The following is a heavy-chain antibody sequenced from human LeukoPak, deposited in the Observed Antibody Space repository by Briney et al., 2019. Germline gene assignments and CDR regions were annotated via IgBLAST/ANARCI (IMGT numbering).Heavy chain of an antibody. V-gene: IGHV4-30-2*01. CDR2: TYHSGST. CDR3: ARPSGWPTAYSSAADY. J-gene: IGHJ4*02. CDR1: GGSISSGGYY. D-gene: IGHD6-25*01. Sequence: PSETLSLTCTVSGGSISSGGYYWSWVRQPPGRGLEWIGYTYHSGSTYSNPPPKSRVTISLDRSKNQFSLKLSSVTAADTAVYYCARPSGWPTAYSSAADYWGQGTLVTVSS.